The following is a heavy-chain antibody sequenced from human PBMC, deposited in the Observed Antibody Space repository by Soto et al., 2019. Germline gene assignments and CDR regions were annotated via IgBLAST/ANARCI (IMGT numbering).Heavy chain of an antibody. J-gene: IGHJ4*02. Sequence: SETLSLTCAVYGGSFSGYYWSWIRQPPGKGLEWIGEINHSGSTNYNPSLKSRVTISVDTSKNQFSLKLSSVTAADTAVYYCARGLRAAARAFDYWGQGTLVTVSS. CDR2: INHSGST. D-gene: IGHD6-6*01. CDR1: GGSFSGYY. CDR3: ARGLRAAARAFDY. V-gene: IGHV4-34*01.